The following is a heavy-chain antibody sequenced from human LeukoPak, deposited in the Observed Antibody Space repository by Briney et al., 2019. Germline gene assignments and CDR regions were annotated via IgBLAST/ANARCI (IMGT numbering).Heavy chain of an antibody. CDR2: TNSDGSTT. CDR1: GFTFSNYW. CDR3: GRGNYYGVDI. Sequence: PGGSLRLSCAASGFTFSNYWMHWVRQAPGKGLVWVSRTNSDGSTTGHADSVKGRFTISRDNAKNTLFLQLNSLRVEDTVVYYCGRGNYYGVDIWGQGTTVTVSS. V-gene: IGHV3-74*01. J-gene: IGHJ6*02.